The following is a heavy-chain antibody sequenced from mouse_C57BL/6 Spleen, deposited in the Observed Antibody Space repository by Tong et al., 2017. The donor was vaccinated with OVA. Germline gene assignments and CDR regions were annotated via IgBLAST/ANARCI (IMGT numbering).Heavy chain of an antibody. D-gene: IGHD2-14*01. J-gene: IGHJ3*01. CDR2: INPSTGYT. CDR1: GYTFTSYW. CDR3: ARKRRYAFPY. Sequence: VQLQESGAELAKPGASVKMSCKASGYTFTSYWMHWVKQRPGQGLEWIGYINPSTGYTEYNQKFKDKATLTADKSSSTAYMQLRSLKSEDSAVYYCARKRRYAFPYWGQGTLVTVSA. V-gene: IGHV1-7*01.